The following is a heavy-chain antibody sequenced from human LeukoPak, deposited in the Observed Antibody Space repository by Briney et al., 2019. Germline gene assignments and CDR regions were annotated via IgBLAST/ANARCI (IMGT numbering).Heavy chain of an antibody. D-gene: IGHD3-16*01. V-gene: IGHV4-59*01. CDR1: GGSISSYY. CDR3: ARFGNWFDP. CDR2: IYYSGST. J-gene: IGHJ5*02. Sequence: PSETLSLTCTVSGGSISSYYWSWIRQPPGKGLEWIGYIYYSGSTNYNPSLKSRVTISVDTSKNQFSLKLSSVTAADTAVYYRARFGNWFDPWGQGTLVTVSS.